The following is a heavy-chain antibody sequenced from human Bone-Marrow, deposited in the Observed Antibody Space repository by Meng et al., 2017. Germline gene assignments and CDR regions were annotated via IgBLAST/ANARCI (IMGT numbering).Heavy chain of an antibody. CDR3: ARDEDISAAGKLFGDY. D-gene: IGHD6-25*01. Sequence: QTVQSVAEVKKPVDSVKVLCKPSGYNVSDFYIHWVRRAPGQGLEWMGRINPKSGDTHYAQKFQARVTMAGDTSISTAYMELSGLRSDDTAMYYCARDEDISAAGKLFGDYWGQGTLVTV. CDR1: GYNVSDFY. CDR2: INPKSGDT. J-gene: IGHJ4*02. V-gene: IGHV1-2*06.